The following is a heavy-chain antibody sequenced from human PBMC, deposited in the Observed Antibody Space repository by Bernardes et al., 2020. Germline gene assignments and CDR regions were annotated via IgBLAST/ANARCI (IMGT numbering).Heavy chain of an antibody. V-gene: IGHV3-7*01. CDR2: IKQHGSEK. Sequence: GGSLSLSCAASGFTFSSYWMTWVRQAPEKGLEWVANIKQHGSEKYYVDSVKGRFTISRDNAKNSLYLQMNSLRAEDTAVYYCAREGPESYGMDVWGQGTTVTVSS. CDR3: AREGPESYGMDV. J-gene: IGHJ6*02. CDR1: GFTFSSYW.